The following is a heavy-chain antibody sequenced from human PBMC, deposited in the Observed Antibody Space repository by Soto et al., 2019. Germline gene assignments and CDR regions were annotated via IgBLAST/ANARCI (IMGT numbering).Heavy chain of an antibody. CDR1: GDNFKKNV. V-gene: IGHV1-69*10. CDR2: TIPALGKT. Sequence: GASVKVSCKTSGDNFKKNVFTWVRQAPGQGLEWMGGTIPALGKTHYIEKFQGRGIITVDDATRTVYMEVRDLTSEDTAIYYCARGPFRPSAMDVWGQGTTVTVSS. D-gene: IGHD3-10*01. J-gene: IGHJ6*02. CDR3: ARGPFRPSAMDV.